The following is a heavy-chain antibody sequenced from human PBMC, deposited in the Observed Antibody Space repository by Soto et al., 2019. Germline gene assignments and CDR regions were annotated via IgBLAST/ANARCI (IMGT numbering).Heavy chain of an antibody. CDR2: IYSGGST. V-gene: IGHV3-66*01. J-gene: IGHJ4*02. CDR1: GFTVSSNY. CDR3: ARGVDIVATIDY. Sequence: PGGSLRLSCAASGFTVSSNYVSWVRQAPGKGLEWVSVIYSGGSTYYADSVKGRFTISRDNSKNTLYLQMNSLRAEDTAVYYCARGVDIVATIDYWGQGTLVTVSS. D-gene: IGHD5-12*01.